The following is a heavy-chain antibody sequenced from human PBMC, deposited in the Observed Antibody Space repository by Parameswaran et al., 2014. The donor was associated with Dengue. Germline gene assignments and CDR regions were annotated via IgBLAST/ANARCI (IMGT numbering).Heavy chain of an antibody. CDR3: ARAGRYGGGYYYYYYMDV. Sequence: VRQAPGKGLEWIGEINHSGSTNYNPSLKSRVTISVDTSKNQFSLKLSSVTAADTAVYYCARAGRYGGGYYYYYYMDVWGKGTTVTVSS. V-gene: IGHV4-34*01. J-gene: IGHJ6*03. CDR2: INHSGST. D-gene: IGHD4-23*01.